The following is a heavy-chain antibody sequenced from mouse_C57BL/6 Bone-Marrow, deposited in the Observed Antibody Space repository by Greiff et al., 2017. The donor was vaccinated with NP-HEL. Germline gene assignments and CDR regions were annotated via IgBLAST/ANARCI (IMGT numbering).Heavy chain of an antibody. V-gene: IGHV14-2*01. CDR2: IYPEDGET. D-gene: IGHD2-4*01. CDR3: GEGGLGGDFDV. Sequence: VQLQQSGAEPVKPGASVKLSCPASGFNIKDHHMHWVKQRTEQGLEWIGRIYPEDGETKYAPKFQGKATITADTTSNTAYLQLSSLTSEDTAVYYCGEGGLGGDFDVWGTGTTVTVSS. CDR1: GFNIKDHH. J-gene: IGHJ1*03.